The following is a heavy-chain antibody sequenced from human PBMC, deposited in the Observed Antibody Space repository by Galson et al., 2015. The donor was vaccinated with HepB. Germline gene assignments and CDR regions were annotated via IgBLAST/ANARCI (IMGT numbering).Heavy chain of an antibody. Sequence: SLRLSCAASGFIFGNYALNWVRQAPGKGLEWVSAISGSGESTYYEDSVKGRFTISRDNSKSTLYLQMHSLRVEDTAVYYCAKDPYSSSWYDPVYFDYWGKGTLVTVSS. CDR2: ISGSGEST. CDR1: GFIFGNYA. D-gene: IGHD6-13*01. V-gene: IGHV3-23*01. J-gene: IGHJ4*02. CDR3: AKDPYSSSWYDPVYFDY.